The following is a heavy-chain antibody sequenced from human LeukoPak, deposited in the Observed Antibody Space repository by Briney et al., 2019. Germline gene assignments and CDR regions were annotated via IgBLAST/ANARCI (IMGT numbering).Heavy chain of an antibody. Sequence: GASVKVSCKASGYTFTGYYMHWVRQAPGQGLKWMGWINPNSGGTNYAQKFQGRVTMTRDTSISTAYMELSRLRSDDTAVYYCAKDLLGMIVVVTPDYWGQGTLVTVSS. D-gene: IGHD3-22*01. CDR1: GYTFTGYY. V-gene: IGHV1-2*02. CDR3: AKDLLGMIVVVTPDY. CDR2: INPNSGGT. J-gene: IGHJ4*02.